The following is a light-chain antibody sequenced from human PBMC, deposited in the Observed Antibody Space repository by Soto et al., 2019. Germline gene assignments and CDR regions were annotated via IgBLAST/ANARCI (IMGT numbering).Light chain of an antibody. J-gene: IGKJ2*01. V-gene: IGKV3-15*01. CDR2: GAS. CDR3: QQYNNWPPYT. Sequence: EIVMTQSPATLSVSPGERATLSCRASQSVTSNLAWYQQKRGQAPRLLIYGASTRATGIPARFTGSGSGTEFTLTISSLQSEDFAVYYCQQYNNWPPYTFGQGTTLEI. CDR1: QSVTSN.